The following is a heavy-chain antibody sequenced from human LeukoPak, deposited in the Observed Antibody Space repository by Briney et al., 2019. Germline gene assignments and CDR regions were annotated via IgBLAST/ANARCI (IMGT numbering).Heavy chain of an antibody. V-gene: IGHV3-74*03. J-gene: IGHJ4*02. D-gene: IGHD3-10*02. Sequence: GGSLRLSCAASGFTFTTYWMHWVRQVPGKGLVWVARINTDGRVTTYADSVKGRFTVSRDNAENTLYLQMNDLRPEDPAVYYCIRETHVGLHLEYWGQGTLATVTS. CDR3: IRETHVGLHLEY. CDR1: GFTFTTYW. CDR2: INTDGRVT.